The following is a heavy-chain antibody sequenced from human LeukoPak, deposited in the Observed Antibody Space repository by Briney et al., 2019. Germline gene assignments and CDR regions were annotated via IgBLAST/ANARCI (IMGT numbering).Heavy chain of an antibody. V-gene: IGHV4-61*01. CDR1: GGSISSPSYY. D-gene: IGHD6-13*01. Sequence: SQTLSLTCTVSGGSISSPSYYWSWIRQPPGKGLEWIGYIYYSGSTNYNPSLKSRVTISVDTSKNQFSLKLSSVTAADTAVYYCARDLLGSWYFDYWGQGTLVTVSS. CDR3: ARDLLGSWYFDY. CDR2: IYYSGST. J-gene: IGHJ4*02.